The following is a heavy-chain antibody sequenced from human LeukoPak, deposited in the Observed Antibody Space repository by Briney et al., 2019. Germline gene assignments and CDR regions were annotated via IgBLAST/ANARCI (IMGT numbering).Heavy chain of an antibody. V-gene: IGHV3-23*01. CDR3: AKDWGYSYGMSFDY. CDR2: ITGSGGST. Sequence: GGSLRLSCTASGFTFNLYAMTWVRQAPGKGLEWVSAITGSGGSTYYADSVKGRFTISRDNSKNTLYLQMNSLRAEDTAVYYCAKDWGYSYGMSFDYWGQGTLVTVSS. CDR1: GFTFNLYA. D-gene: IGHD5-18*01. J-gene: IGHJ4*02.